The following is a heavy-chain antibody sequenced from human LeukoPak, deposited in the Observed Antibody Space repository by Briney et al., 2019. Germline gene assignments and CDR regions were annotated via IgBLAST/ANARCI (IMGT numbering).Heavy chain of an antibody. CDR3: ARDWGYCSGGSCPPSYYFDC. D-gene: IGHD2-15*01. Sequence: EASVKVSCKASGYTFTSYYMHWVRQAPGQGLEWMGIINPSGGSTGYAQKFQGRVTMTSDTSTSTVYMELSSLRSEDTAVYYCARDWGYCSGGSCPPSYYFDCWGQGTLVTVSS. V-gene: IGHV1-46*01. CDR1: GYTFTSYY. CDR2: INPSGGST. J-gene: IGHJ4*02.